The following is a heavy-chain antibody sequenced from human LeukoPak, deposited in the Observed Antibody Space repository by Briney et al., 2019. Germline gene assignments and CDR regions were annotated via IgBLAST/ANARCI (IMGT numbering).Heavy chain of an antibody. J-gene: IGHJ4*02. CDR1: GFTFTFSRFA. V-gene: IGHV3-30-3*01. CDR2: KSSDGSNR. D-gene: IGHD6-19*01. Sequence: GSLRLSCAASGFTFTFSRFAMHWVRQAPGKGLEWLAVKSSDGSNRYYADSVKGRFTLSRDNSEDTLYLQMNSLKPEDTAVYFCAKGASGWYFDYWGQGTLVTVSS. CDR3: AKGASGWYFDY.